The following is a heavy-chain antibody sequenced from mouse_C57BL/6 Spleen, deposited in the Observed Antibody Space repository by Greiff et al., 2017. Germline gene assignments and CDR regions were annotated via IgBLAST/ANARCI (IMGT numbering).Heavy chain of an antibody. J-gene: IGHJ1*03. V-gene: IGHV1-55*01. CDR1: GYTFTSYW. D-gene: IGHD1-1*01. CDR2: IYPGSGST. CDR3: ARSDYGSSYWYFDV. Sequence: QVQLQQPGAELVKPGASVKMSCKASGYTFTSYWITWVKQRPGQGLEWIGEIYPGSGSTNYNEKFKSKATLTVDTSSSTAYMQLSSLTSEDSAVYYCARSDYGSSYWYFDVWGTGTTVTVSS.